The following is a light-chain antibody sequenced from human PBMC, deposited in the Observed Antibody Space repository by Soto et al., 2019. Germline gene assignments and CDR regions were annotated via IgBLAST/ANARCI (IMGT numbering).Light chain of an antibody. CDR3: SSYTAFSTDIL. CDR1: SSDVGNYNF. V-gene: IGLV2-14*01. Sequence: QSVLTQPASVSGSPGQSITIPCTGTSSDVGNYNFVSWYQHHAGTAPKLIIYQVTNRPSGVSDRFSASKSGDTASLTTSGLQAEDEAVYYCSSYTAFSTDILFGGGTKVTVL. CDR2: QVT. J-gene: IGLJ2*01.